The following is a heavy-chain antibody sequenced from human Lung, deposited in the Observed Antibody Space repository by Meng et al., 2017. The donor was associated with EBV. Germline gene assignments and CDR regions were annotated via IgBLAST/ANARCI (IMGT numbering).Heavy chain of an antibody. CDR1: GFTFRNAW. Sequence: EVRLVEFGGGLIKPWWSLRLSCASSGFTFRNAWMSWVRQSPGKGLEWVGRIKSKTDGGTTDYAAPVKGRFTISRDDSKNTLYLQMNSLKTEDTAVYYCTRWSYGGTAYWGQGTLVTVSS. D-gene: IGHD4-23*01. V-gene: IGHV3-15*01. J-gene: IGHJ4*02. CDR3: TRWSYGGTAY. CDR2: IKSKTDGGTT.